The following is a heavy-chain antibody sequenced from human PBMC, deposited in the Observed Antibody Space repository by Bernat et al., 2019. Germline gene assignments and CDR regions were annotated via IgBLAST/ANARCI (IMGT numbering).Heavy chain of an antibody. V-gene: IGHV3-7*03. J-gene: IGHJ5*02. CDR1: GFTFSNYW. Sequence: EVQLAESGGDLVQPGGSLRLSCAASGFTFSNYWMSWVRQAPGKGLEWVANIDQDGSDRFYVASVKGRFTVARDNAKNSLYLQMNSLTAEDTAFYYCAREHRGGYSYNWFDPWGKGTLVTVSS. CDR2: IDQDGSDR. D-gene: IGHD5-18*01. CDR3: AREHRGGYSYNWFDP.